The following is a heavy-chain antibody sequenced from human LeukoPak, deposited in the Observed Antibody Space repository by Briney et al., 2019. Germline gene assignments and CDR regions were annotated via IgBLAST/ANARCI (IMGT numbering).Heavy chain of an antibody. CDR1: GFTVSSNY. V-gene: IGHV3-66*01. D-gene: IGHD5-24*01. CDR2: IYSGGST. Sequence: GGSLRLSCAASGFTVSSNYMSWVRQAPGKGLEWVSVIYSGGSTYYADSVKGRFTISRDNSKNTLYLQMNSLRAEDTAVYYCARVGGRDGYNPHDAFDIWGQGTMVTVSS. J-gene: IGHJ3*02. CDR3: ARVGGRDGYNPHDAFDI.